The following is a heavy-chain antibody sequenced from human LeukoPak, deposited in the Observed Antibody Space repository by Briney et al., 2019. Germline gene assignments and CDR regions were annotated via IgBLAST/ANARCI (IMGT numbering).Heavy chain of an antibody. CDR2: INHSGST. CDR1: GGYFSGYH. V-gene: IGHV4-34*01. Sequence: SETLSLTYAVYGGYFSGYHWICLRQPPGKGLEWIGEINHSGSTNYNPSLKSRVTISVDTSKNQFSLKLSSVTAADTAVYYCARRGWIPAHDNNCYYVMDSGGKGNTVTVSS. J-gene: IGHJ6*04. CDR3: ARRGWIPAHDNNCYYVMDS. D-gene: IGHD5-18*01.